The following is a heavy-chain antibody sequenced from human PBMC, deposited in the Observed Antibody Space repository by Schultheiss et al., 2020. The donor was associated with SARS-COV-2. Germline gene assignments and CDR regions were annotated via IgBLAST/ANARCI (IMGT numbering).Heavy chain of an antibody. CDR3: AKHRQALFSNDAFDS. J-gene: IGHJ3*01. Sequence: GGSLRLSCAASGFTFSSYAMHWVRQAPGKGLEWVSSITSNGDETYYADSVRGRFTISRDNSKSTHFLQMNSLRAEDTAIYYCAKHRQALFSNDAFDSWGQGTMVTVSS. CDR1: GFTFSSYA. V-gene: IGHV3-23*01. CDR2: ITSNGDET. D-gene: IGHD2/OR15-2a*01.